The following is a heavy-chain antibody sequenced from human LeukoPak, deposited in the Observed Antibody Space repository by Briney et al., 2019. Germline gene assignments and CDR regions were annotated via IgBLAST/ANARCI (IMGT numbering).Heavy chain of an antibody. CDR3: ASYLYSYGIYYYMDV. CDR1: GYTFTGYY. CDR2: INPNSGRT. J-gene: IGHJ6*03. Sequence: GASVKVSCKASGYTFTGYYMHWVRQAPGQGLEWMGWINPNSGRTNYAQKFQGRVTMTGDTSISTAYMELSRLRSDDTAVYYCASYLYSYGIYYYMDVWGKGTTVTVSS. V-gene: IGHV1-2*02. D-gene: IGHD5-18*01.